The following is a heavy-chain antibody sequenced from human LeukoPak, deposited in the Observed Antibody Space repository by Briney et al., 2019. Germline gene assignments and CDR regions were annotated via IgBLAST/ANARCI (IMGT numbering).Heavy chain of an antibody. J-gene: IGHJ4*02. V-gene: IGHV4-4*07. CDR1: SGPISIFN. D-gene: IGHD6-19*01. CDR3: ARRVAVASKAGFDF. CDR2: NYTTGST. Sequence: AETLSLTCTVSSGPISIFNGLWMRQPAEEGREWIGRNYTTGSTNYNPSLKSGVNMSVDTSKNQFSLKLSSVTAADTAVYYCARRVAVASKAGFDFWGQGTLVTVSS.